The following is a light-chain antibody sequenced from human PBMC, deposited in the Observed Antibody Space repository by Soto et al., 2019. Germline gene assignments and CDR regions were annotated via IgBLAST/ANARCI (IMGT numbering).Light chain of an antibody. CDR1: SSDVGSYNL. CDR2: EGS. CDR3: CSYAGSNTFGV. Sequence: QSALTQPASVSGSPGQSITISCTGTSSDVGSYNLVSWYQQHPGKAPKLMIYEGSKRPSGVSNRFSGSKSGNTASLTSSGLQAEDEADYYCCSYAGSNTFGVFGGGTKLTVL. J-gene: IGLJ3*02. V-gene: IGLV2-23*03.